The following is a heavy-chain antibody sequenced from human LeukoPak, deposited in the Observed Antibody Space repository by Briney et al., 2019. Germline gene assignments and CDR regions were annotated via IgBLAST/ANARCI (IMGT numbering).Heavy chain of an antibody. D-gene: IGHD3-22*01. CDR2: IYYSGST. Sequence: SETLSLTCTVSGGSISSGGYYWSCIRQHPGKDLEWIGYIYYSGSTYYNPSLKSRVTISVDTSKNQFSLKLSSVTAADTAVYYCARATSSSGDAGAPSWFDPWGQGTLVTVSS. V-gene: IGHV4-31*03. J-gene: IGHJ5*02. CDR1: GGSISSGGYY. CDR3: ARATSSSGDAGAPSWFDP.